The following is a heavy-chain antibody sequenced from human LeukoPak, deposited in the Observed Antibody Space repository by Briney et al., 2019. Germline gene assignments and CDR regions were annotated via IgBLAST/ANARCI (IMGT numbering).Heavy chain of an antibody. V-gene: IGHV4-59*01. Sequence: PSETLSLTCTVSGGSISSYYWSWLRQPPGKGLEWIGYIYYSGSTNYNPSLKSRVTISVDTSKNQFSLKLSSVTAADTAVYYCARDGYYYDSSGLSEYFQHWGQGTLVTVSS. J-gene: IGHJ1*01. CDR2: IYYSGST. CDR1: GGSISSYY. CDR3: ARDGYYYDSSGLSEYFQH. D-gene: IGHD3-22*01.